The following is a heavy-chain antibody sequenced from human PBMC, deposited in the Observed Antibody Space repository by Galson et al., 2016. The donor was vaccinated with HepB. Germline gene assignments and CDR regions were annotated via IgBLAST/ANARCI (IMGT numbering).Heavy chain of an antibody. J-gene: IGHJ5*02. CDR2: ISWNSGSI. V-gene: IGHV3-9*01. D-gene: IGHD2-21*02. Sequence: SLRLSCAASGFTFGDYAMHWVRQAPGKGLEWVSGISWNSGSIDYADSVKGRFTISRDNAKNSLYLQMNSLRAEDTAMYLCTRDLATVTDTWFDPWGQGTLVTVSS. CDR3: TRDLATVTDTWFDP. CDR1: GFTFGDYA.